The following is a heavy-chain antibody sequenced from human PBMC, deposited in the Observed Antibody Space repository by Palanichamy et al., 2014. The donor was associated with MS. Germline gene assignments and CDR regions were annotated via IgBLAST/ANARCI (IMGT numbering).Heavy chain of an antibody. CDR1: GFILSSYV. CDR2: IWYDESNK. J-gene: IGHJ6*02. V-gene: IGHV3-33*01. D-gene: IGHD6-19*01. CDR3: AREVISGSGWTYGMGV. Sequence: QEQLVESGGGVVQPGRSLRLSCAASGFILSSYVMHWVRQAPGKGLEWVAVIWYDESNKYYAESVKGRFTISRDKSKSTLYLQMNSLRAEDTAVYYCAREVISGSGWTYGMGVWGQGTAVTVSS.